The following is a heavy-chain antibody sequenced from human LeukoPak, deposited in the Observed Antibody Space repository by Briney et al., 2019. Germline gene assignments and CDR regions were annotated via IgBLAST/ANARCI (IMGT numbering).Heavy chain of an antibody. V-gene: IGHV1-8*01. CDR2: MNPNSGNT. Sequence: ASVKVSCKASGYTFTSYDINWVRQATGQRLEWRGWMNPNSGNTGYAQNFQGRVTMTRNTSISTAYMELSSLRSEDTAVYYCATGGYCGGGSCSDYYYYGMDVWGQGTTVTVSS. CDR3: ATGGYCGGGSCSDYYYYGMDV. CDR1: GYTFTSYD. D-gene: IGHD2-15*01. J-gene: IGHJ6*02.